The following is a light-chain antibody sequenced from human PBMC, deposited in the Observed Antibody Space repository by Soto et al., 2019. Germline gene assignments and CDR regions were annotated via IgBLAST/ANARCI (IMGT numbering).Light chain of an antibody. Sequence: QSVLTQPASVSGSPGQSITISCTGTSSDVGSSNLVSWYQQYPGKATKLIIYEGSRRPSGVSGRFSGSKSGNTASLTISGLQAEDEADYYCCSFASSSTFDVFGTGTKVTVL. CDR2: EGS. V-gene: IGLV2-23*01. CDR3: CSFASSSTFDV. CDR1: SSDVGSSNL. J-gene: IGLJ1*01.